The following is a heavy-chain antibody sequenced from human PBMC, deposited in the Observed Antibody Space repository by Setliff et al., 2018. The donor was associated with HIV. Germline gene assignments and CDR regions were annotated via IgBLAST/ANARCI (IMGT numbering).Heavy chain of an antibody. V-gene: IGHV3-23*01. D-gene: IGHD2-15*01. CDR1: GFTFGSYA. CDR3: AKTLPTLYPPHDYYFAMDV. Sequence: PGGSLRLSCAPSGFTFGSYAMSWVRQAPGKGLEWVSVISGSGDSTFYADSLKGRFTISRDNSKSTLYLQMNSLRAEDTAVYYCAKTLPTLYPPHDYYFAMDVWGQGTTVTVSS. J-gene: IGHJ6*02. CDR2: ISGSGDST.